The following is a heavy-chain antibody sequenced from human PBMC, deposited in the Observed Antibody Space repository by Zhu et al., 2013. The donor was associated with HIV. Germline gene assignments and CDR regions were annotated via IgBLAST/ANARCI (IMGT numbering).Heavy chain of an antibody. CDR1: GYTFTGYY. CDR2: INPNSGGT. J-gene: IGHJ3*02. D-gene: IGHD3-16*02. Sequence: QVQLVQSGAEVKKPGASVKVSCKASGYTFTGYYMHWVRQAPGQGLEWMGWINPNSGGTNYAQKFQGRVTMTRDTSISTAYMELSRLRSDDTAVYYCARERDLGYYDYVWGSYRYNGVDAFDIWGQGTMVTVSS. V-gene: IGHV1-2*02. CDR3: ARERDLGYYDYVWGSYRYNGVDAFDI.